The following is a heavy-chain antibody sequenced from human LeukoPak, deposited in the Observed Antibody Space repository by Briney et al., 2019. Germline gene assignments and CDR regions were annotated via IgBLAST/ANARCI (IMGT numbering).Heavy chain of an antibody. CDR2: IGSRGDTI. J-gene: IGHJ4*02. V-gene: IGHV3-48*02. CDR1: GFTFSSYS. Sequence: GGSLRLSCAASGFTFSSYSMNWVRQAPGKGLEWIAYIGSRGDTIYYADSVKGRFTISRDNAKNSLFLQMNSLREEDTAVYFCARKLALWGQGTLVTVSS. CDR3: ARKLAL.